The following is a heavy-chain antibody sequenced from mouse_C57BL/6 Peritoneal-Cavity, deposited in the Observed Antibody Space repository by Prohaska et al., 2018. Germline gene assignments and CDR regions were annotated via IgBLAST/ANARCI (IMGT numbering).Heavy chain of an antibody. CDR1: GFTFTDYN. J-gene: IGHJ2*01. CDR2: IRKKANSYTT. Sequence: EVKLVESGGGLVQPGGCMSLSCAASGFTFTDYNMSWFRQSPVKGLEWLGYIRKKANSYTTEYGESVKGRFTISRDNSQSILYLQMNALRAEDSATYYCARSTGVFDYWGQGTTLTVSS. CDR3: ARSTGVFDY. V-gene: IGHV7-3*01.